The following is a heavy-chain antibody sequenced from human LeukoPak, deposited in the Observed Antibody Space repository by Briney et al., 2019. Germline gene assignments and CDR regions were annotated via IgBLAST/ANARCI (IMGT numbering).Heavy chain of an antibody. Sequence: PGGSLRLSCAASGYTFSRYGMTWVRQAQGQGLEWVASISDRGGSTYYADSVKDRFTISRDNSKNTLYLQMNSLRAEDTAVYYCAKDRWGPADFWDHWGQGTRVTVSS. CDR1: GYTFSRYG. J-gene: IGHJ4*02. D-gene: IGHD7-27*01. CDR3: AKDRWGPADFWDH. V-gene: IGHV3-23*01. CDR2: ISDRGGST.